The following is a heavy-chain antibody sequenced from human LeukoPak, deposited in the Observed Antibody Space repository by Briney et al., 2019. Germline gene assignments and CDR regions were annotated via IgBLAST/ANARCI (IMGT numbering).Heavy chain of an antibody. J-gene: IGHJ5*02. CDR1: GGSITSYSYY. CDR2: IYYSGST. D-gene: IGHD3-3*01. V-gene: IGHV4-61*01. CDR3: ARDQRYDFWSGYYGWFDP. Sequence: SETLSLTCTVSGGSITSYSYYWSWIRQPPGKGLEWIGYIYYSGSTNYNPSLKSRVTISVDTSKNQFSLKLSSVTAADTAVYYCARDQRYDFWSGYYGWFDPWGQGTLATVSS.